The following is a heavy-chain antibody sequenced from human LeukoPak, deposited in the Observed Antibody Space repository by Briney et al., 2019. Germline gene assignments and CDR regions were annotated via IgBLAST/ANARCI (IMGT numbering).Heavy chain of an antibody. CDR2: IWYDGSKT. J-gene: IGHJ4*02. Sequence: PGTSLRLSCAASGFSFSSHGMHWVRQAPGKGLDWVAVIWYDGSKTSYADSVKGRFTISRDDSKNTLYLQMNSLRAEDTAVYYCAREASGYYRDFWGQGTLVTVSS. V-gene: IGHV3-33*01. CDR3: AREASGYYRDF. CDR1: GFSFSSHG. D-gene: IGHD3-3*01.